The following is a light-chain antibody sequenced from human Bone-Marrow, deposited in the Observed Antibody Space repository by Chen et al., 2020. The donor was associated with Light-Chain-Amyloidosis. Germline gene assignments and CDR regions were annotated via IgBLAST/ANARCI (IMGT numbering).Light chain of an antibody. CDR1: NIGSTS. J-gene: IGLJ3*02. CDR3: QVWDRSSDRPV. CDR2: DDS. V-gene: IGLV3-21*02. Sequence: SYVLTQPSSVSVAPGQTATLASGGNNIGSTSVHWYQQTPGQAPLLVVYDDSDRPSGIPERSSGSNSGNTATLTISRVEAGDEADYYCQVWDRSSDRPVFGGGTKLTVL.